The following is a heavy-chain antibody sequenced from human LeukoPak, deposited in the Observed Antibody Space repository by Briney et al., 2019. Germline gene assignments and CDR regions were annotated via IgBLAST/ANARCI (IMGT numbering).Heavy chain of an antibody. CDR1: GYTFTNYY. CDR3: AREIGPRQLHLWGAAFDF. J-gene: IGHJ4*02. CDR2: INPSGGGT. V-gene: IGHV1-46*01. D-gene: IGHD5-18*01. Sequence: GASVKVSCKASGYTFTNYYIHWVRQAPGQGPEWMGIINPSGGGTNYAQKFQGRVTMTRTRPRAQSTWSCSLRSDDTAVYYCAREIGPRQLHLWGAAFDFWGQGTLVTVSS.